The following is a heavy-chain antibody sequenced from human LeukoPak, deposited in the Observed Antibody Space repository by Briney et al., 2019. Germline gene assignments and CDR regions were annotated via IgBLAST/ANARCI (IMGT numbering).Heavy chain of an antibody. V-gene: IGHV4-39*01. CDR2: IFYSGST. J-gene: IGHJ4*02. CDR1: GGSISSSSYY. Sequence: PSETLSLTCTVSGGSISSSSYYWGWIRQPPGKGLEWIGSIFYSGSTSYNPSLKSRVTISVDTSKNQFSLKLSSVTAADTAVYYCARRDYGDYPGFDYWGQGTLVTVSS. D-gene: IGHD4-17*01. CDR3: ARRDYGDYPGFDY.